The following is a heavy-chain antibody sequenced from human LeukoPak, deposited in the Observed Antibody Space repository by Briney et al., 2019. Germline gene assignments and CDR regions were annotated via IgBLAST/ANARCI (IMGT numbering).Heavy chain of an antibody. CDR1: GGSISSYY. CDR3: ARGTVAGTDY. Sequence: PSETLSLTCTVSGGSISSYYWSWIRQPPGKGLEWIGHIYYSGSTNYNPSLKSRVTISVDTSKNQFSLKLSSVTAADTAVYYCARGTVAGTDYWGQGTLVTVSS. J-gene: IGHJ4*02. V-gene: IGHV4-59*01. CDR2: IYYSGST. D-gene: IGHD6-19*01.